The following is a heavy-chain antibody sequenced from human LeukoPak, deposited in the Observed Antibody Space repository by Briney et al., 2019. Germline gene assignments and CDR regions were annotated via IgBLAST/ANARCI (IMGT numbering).Heavy chain of an antibody. CDR1: GGSISSSSYY. J-gene: IGHJ6*03. CDR3: ARANKPSASYYYYSYYYYMDV. D-gene: IGHD3-10*01. Sequence: SETLSLTCTVSGGSISSSSYYCGWIRQPPGKGLEWIGTIYTCGSTNYNPSLKSRVTISVDTSKTQFSLKMSSVTAADTAVYYWARANKPSASYYYYSYYYYMDVWGKGTTVTISS. CDR2: IYTCGST. V-gene: IGHV4-39*01.